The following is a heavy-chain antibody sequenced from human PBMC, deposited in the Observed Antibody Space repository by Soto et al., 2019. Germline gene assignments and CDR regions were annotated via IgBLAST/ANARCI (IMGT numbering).Heavy chain of an antibody. V-gene: IGHV3-23*04. CDR1: GFIFSNYV. CDR2: ISDSGGTS. J-gene: IGHJ4*02. CDR3: AKRPRALLTFDY. Sequence: EVQLVDSGGGLVQPGGSLRLSCAASGFIFSNYVMSWVRQAPGKGLEWVSSISDSGGTSYYADSVKGRFTISRDNSKNTLYLQMNVLRADDTAIYYCAKRPRALLTFDYWGQGTLVTVSS. D-gene: IGHD1-26*01.